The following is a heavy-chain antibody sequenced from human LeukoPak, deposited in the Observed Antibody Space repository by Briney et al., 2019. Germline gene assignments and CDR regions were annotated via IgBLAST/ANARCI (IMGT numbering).Heavy chain of an antibody. D-gene: IGHD3-3*01. J-gene: IGHJ3*02. CDR2: ISGSGGST. V-gene: IGHV3-23*01. Sequence: GGSLRLSCAASGFTFSSYTMSWVRQAPGKGLEWVSAISGSGGSTYYADSVKGRFTISRDNSKNTLYLQMNSLRAEDTAVYYCARDLSTYYDFWSGTTAAFDIWGQGTMVTVSS. CDR3: ARDLSTYYDFWSGTTAAFDI. CDR1: GFTFSSYT.